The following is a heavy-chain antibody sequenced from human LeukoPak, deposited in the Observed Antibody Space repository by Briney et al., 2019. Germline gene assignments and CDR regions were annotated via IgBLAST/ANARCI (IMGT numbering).Heavy chain of an antibody. V-gene: IGHV4-4*07. Sequence: SETLSLTCTVAAASITNYYWGWIRHPPENGLESMGRIHAGGPCRHSPSRESRLTLSIATSRNHLSLKLTSVTAADTAVYFCARLGSYHDFWGERALVTVSS. J-gene: IGHJ4*02. CDR2: IHAGGPC. D-gene: IGHD1-26*01. CDR3: ARLGSYHDF. CDR1: AASITNYY.